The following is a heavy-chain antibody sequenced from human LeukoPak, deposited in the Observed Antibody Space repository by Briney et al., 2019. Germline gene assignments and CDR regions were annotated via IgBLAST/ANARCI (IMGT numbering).Heavy chain of an antibody. J-gene: IGHJ4*02. V-gene: IGHV3-23*01. Sequence: GGSLRLSCAASGFTFSSYAMSWVRQAPGKGLEWVSAISGSGGSTYYADSVKGRFTISRDNSKNTLYLQMNSPRAEDTAVYYCAKVSGSGSYGFDYWGQGTLVTVSS. D-gene: IGHD3-10*01. CDR1: GFTFSSYA. CDR2: ISGSGGST. CDR3: AKVSGSGSYGFDY.